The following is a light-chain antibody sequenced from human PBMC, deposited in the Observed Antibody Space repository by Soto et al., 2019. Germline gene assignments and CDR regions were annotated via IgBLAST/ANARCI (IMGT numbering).Light chain of an antibody. CDR2: AAS. V-gene: IGKV1-39*01. Sequence: DIQMTQSPSSLSASVGDRVTITCRASQSITNYLNWYQQKPGKAPKLLIYAASNLQSGVPSRFSGRASGTDFTLTISSLQPEDFATYYCQQSYSTLRTFGQGTKVEIK. CDR1: QSITNY. CDR3: QQSYSTLRT. J-gene: IGKJ1*01.